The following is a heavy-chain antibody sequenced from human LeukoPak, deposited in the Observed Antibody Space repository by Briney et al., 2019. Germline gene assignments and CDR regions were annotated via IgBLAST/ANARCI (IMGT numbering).Heavy chain of an antibody. J-gene: IGHJ4*02. CDR3: ANMLAAAGDY. Sequence: GGSLRLSCAASEFTFSSYAMSWVRQAPGKGLEWASAISGSGGSTYYADSVRGRFTIPRDNSKKTLYLQMNSLRAEDTAVYCWANMLAAAGDYWGQGTLVTVSS. D-gene: IGHD6-13*01. V-gene: IGHV3-23*01. CDR2: ISGSGGST. CDR1: EFTFSSYA.